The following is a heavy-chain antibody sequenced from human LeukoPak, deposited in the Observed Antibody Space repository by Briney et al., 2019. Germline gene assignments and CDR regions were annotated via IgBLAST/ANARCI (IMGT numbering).Heavy chain of an antibody. V-gene: IGHV3-33*08. CDR3: ARSTTVTLQSFDY. D-gene: IGHD4-17*01. CDR2: IWYDGSTK. Sequence: GGSLRLSCAASGFTFSSYETNWVRQAPGKGLEWVAVIWYDGSTKYYADSVRGRFSVSRDNSKNTLYLQMDSLRAEDTAVYYCARSTTVTLQSFDYWGQGTLVTVSS. J-gene: IGHJ4*02. CDR1: GFTFSSYE.